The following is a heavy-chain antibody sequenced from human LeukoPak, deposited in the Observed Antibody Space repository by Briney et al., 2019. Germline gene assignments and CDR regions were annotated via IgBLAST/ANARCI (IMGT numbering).Heavy chain of an antibody. CDR3: AKMVERRGPPYYYYYMDV. V-gene: IGHV1-2*02. J-gene: IGHJ6*03. CDR2: INPNSGGT. D-gene: IGHD1-1*01. Sequence: ASVKVSCKASGYTFTGYYMHWVRQAPGQGLEWMGWINPNSGGTNYAQKFQGRVTMTRDTSISTAYMEFNRLRSDDTAVYYCAKMVERRGPPYYYYYMDVWGKGTTVTISS. CDR1: GYTFTGYY.